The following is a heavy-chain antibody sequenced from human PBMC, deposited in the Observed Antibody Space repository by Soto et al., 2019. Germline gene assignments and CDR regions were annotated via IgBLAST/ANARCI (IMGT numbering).Heavy chain of an antibody. V-gene: IGHV3-23*01. J-gene: IGHJ4*02. Sequence: GSLRLSCASSGFIFSSYAMSWVRQAPGKGLEWVSGISNRGDSTYYADSVKGRFTISRDNSKKTLYLQMNSLRGEDTAVYYCAKDALSTSWYEFDYWGQGTLVTV. CDR2: ISNRGDST. D-gene: IGHD6-13*01. CDR1: GFIFSSYA. CDR3: AKDALSTSWYEFDY.